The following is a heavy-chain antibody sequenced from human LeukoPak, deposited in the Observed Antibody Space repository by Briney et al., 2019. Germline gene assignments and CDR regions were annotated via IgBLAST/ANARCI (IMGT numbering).Heavy chain of an antibody. CDR2: MNPNSGNT. CDR1: GYTFTSYD. V-gene: IGHV1-8*01. J-gene: IGHJ6*03. Sequence: GASVKVSCKASGYTFTSYDINWVRQATGQGLEWMGWMNPNSGNTGYAQKFQGRVTMTRNTSISTAYMELSSLRSEDTAVYYCARGTEYYYGSGSYIYYYYYMDVWGKGTTVTISS. D-gene: IGHD3-10*01. CDR3: ARGTEYYYGSGSYIYYYYYMDV.